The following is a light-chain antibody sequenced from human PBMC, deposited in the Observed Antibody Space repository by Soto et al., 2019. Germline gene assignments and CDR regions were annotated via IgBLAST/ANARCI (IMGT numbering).Light chain of an antibody. CDR2: AAS. CDR1: QGISNY. CDR3: QRYNSVPPVT. Sequence: DIRMTQSPSSLSASVGDRVTITCRASQGISNYLAWYQQQPGKPPKLLMYAASTLQSGVPSRFSGSGSGTDFTLTISSLQPEDVATYYCQRYNSVPPVTFGPGTKVNL. J-gene: IGKJ3*01. V-gene: IGKV1-27*01.